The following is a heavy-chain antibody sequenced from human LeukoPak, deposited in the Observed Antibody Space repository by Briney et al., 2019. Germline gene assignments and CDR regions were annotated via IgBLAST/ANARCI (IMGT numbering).Heavy chain of an antibody. CDR2: IYTSGST. J-gene: IGHJ4*02. Sequence: SQTLSLTCTVSGGSISSGSYYWSWIRQPAGTGLERIGRIYTSGSTNYNPSLKSRVTISVDTSKNQFSLKLSSVAAADTAVYYCAREAGCSSTSCYTVDYWGQGTLVTVSS. D-gene: IGHD2-2*02. CDR1: GGSISSGSYY. V-gene: IGHV4-61*02. CDR3: AREAGCSSTSCYTVDY.